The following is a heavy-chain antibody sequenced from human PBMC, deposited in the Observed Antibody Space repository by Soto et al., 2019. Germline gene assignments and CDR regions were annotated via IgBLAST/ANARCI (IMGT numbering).Heavy chain of an antibody. D-gene: IGHD5-18*01. Sequence: SETMSHTCTVSGGSISSHDWRWIRQPPGKGLEWIGYIYYSGSTNYNPSLKSRVTISVDTSKNQFSLKLSSVTAADTAVYYCARQEVTGSGPIDYWGQGTLVTVSS. V-gene: IGHV4-59*08. CDR1: GGSISSHD. CDR3: ARQEVTGSGPIDY. J-gene: IGHJ4*02. CDR2: IYYSGST.